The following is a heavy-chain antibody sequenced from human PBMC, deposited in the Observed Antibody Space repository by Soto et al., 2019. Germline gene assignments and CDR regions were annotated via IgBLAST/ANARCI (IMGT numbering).Heavy chain of an antibody. V-gene: IGHV6-1*01. J-gene: IGHJ5*02. CDR2: TYYRSKWSN. D-gene: IGHD6-25*01. Sequence: SQTLSLTCAISGDSVSSNSAAWNWIRQSSSRGLEWLGRTYYRSKWSNEYAVSVKSRITINPDTSKNQFSLQLNSVTPEDTAVYYFSRAEAARGWFDPWGQGTLVTVSS. CDR3: SRAEAARGWFDP. CDR1: GDSVSSNSAA.